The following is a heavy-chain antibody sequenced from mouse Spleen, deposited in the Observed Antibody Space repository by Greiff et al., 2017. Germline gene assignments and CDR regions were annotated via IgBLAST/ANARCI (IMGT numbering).Heavy chain of an antibody. Sequence: DVKLVESGGGLVKPGGSLKLSCAASGFTFSDYGMHWVRQAPEKGLEWVAYISSGSSTIYYADTVKGRFTISRDNAKNTLFLQMTSLRSEDTAMYYCAREDDEDAMDYWGQGTSVTVSS. CDR1: GFTFSDYG. CDR2: ISSGSSTI. V-gene: IGHV5-17*01. CDR3: AREDDEDAMDY. D-gene: IGHD2-12*01. J-gene: IGHJ4*01.